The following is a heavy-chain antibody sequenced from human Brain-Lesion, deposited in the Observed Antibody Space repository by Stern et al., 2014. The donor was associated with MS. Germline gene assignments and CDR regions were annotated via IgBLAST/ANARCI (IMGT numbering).Heavy chain of an antibody. CDR1: GYTLTELS. CDR3: ATLSPGAGGNYYRHFDY. V-gene: IGHV1-24*01. Sequence: VHLVESGAEVKKPGASVKVSCKVSGYTLTELSMHWVRQAPRKGLEWMGGFDPEDGETIYAQKFQGRGTMTEDTSTDTAYMELSSLRSEDTAVYYCATLSPGAGGNYYRHFDYWGQGTLVTVSS. CDR2: FDPEDGET. J-gene: IGHJ4*02. D-gene: IGHD1-26*01.